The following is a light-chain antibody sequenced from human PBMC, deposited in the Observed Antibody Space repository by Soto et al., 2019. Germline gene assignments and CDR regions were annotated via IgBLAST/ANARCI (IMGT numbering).Light chain of an antibody. CDR2: DAS. Sequence: EMVLTQSPATLSLSPGGRATLSCRASQSVSSYLAWYQHKPGQAPRLLIYDASNRATGIPPRFSGSGSGTDFTLTISSLEPEDFAVYYCQQRDYWPLTFGGGTKVDIK. V-gene: IGKV3-11*01. CDR1: QSVSSY. CDR3: QQRDYWPLT. J-gene: IGKJ4*01.